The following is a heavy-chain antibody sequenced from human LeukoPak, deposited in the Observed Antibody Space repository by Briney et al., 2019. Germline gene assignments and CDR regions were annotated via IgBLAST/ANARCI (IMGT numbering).Heavy chain of an antibody. CDR2: INHSGGT. J-gene: IGHJ3*01. V-gene: IGHV4-34*01. CDR3: ARHMSVSYDAFDL. CDR1: GGSFSGYY. Sequence: SETLSLTCAVYGGSFSGYYWSWIRQPPGKGLEWIGEINHSGGTNYNPSLKSRVTISVDTSKNQFSLNVSSVTAADTAVYYCARHMSVSYDAFDLWGRGTTVTVSS. D-gene: IGHD3-10*01.